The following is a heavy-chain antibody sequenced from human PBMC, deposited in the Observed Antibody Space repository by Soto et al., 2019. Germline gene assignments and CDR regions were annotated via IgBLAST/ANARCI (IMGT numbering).Heavy chain of an antibody. Sequence: EVQLLDSGGGLVQPGGSLRLSCTASGFTSSSYAMSWVRQGPGKGLEWVSSISVSGDSTYYADSVKGRFTISRDNSKRTLYLQMNSLRAEDTAVYYCAKGMAATATWGFFDYWGQGTLVTVSS. J-gene: IGHJ4*02. V-gene: IGHV3-23*01. D-gene: IGHD6-13*01. CDR1: GFTSSSYA. CDR3: AKGMAATATWGFFDY. CDR2: ISVSGDST.